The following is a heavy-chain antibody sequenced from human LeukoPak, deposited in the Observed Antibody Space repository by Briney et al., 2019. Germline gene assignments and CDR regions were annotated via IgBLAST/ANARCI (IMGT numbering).Heavy chain of an antibody. D-gene: IGHD1-26*01. V-gene: IGHV5-51*01. CDR2: IYPGDSDT. CDR1: GYRFTSYW. CDR3: ASPVGGSYMSLDY. Sequence: GGSLQISCKGSGYRFTSYWIGWVRQMPGKGLEWMGIIYPGDSDTRYSPSFQGQVTISADKSISTAYLQWSSLKASDTAMYYCASPVGGSYMSLDYWGQGTLVTVSS. J-gene: IGHJ4*02.